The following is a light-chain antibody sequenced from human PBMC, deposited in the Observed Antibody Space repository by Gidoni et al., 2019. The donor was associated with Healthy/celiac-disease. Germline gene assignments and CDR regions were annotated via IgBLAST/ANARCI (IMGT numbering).Light chain of an antibody. J-gene: IGKJ1*01. V-gene: IGKV3-15*01. Sequence: PPTLPGSPGERATRSCRASQSVSSNLAWYQQKPGQAPRLLIYGASTRATGIPARFSGSGSGTEFTLTISSLQSEDFAVYYCQQYNNWRGTFGQGTKVEIK. CDR3: QQYNNWRGT. CDR1: QSVSSN. CDR2: GAS.